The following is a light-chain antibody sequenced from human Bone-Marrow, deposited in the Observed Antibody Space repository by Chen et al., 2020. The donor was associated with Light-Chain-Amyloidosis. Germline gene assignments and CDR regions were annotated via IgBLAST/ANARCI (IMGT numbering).Light chain of an antibody. CDR1: NLGTTS. CDR3: QVWDRSSDRPV. J-gene: IGLJ3*02. Sequence: SYVLTQPSSVSVAPGQTATITGGGNNLGTTSVHWYHQTPGQAPLLVVYDDRDRPSGIPEGLSGSNSGNTATLTISRGEAGDEADYYGQVWDRSSDRPVFGGGTKLTVL. CDR2: DDR. V-gene: IGLV3-21*02.